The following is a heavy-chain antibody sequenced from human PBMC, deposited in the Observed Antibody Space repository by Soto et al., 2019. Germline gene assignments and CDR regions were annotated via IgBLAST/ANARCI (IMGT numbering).Heavy chain of an antibody. V-gene: IGHV6-1*01. D-gene: IGHD3-16*01. CDR3: ARESYVWGSYDGMDV. CDR1: GDSVSSNNAA. CDR2: IYYRFKCYI. J-gene: IGHJ6*02. Sequence: SQTLSLTCVISGDSVSSNNAAWNWIRQSPSRGLEWLGRIYYRFKCYIYFAFFVKSRIEINPATPKNQFSLQLNSVSPEDRAFYYCARESYVWGSYDGMDVWGQGTRVTVSS.